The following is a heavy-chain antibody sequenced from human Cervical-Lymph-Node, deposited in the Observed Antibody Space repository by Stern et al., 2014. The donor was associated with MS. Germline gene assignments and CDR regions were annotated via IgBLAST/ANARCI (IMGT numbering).Heavy chain of an antibody. Sequence: QVQLQQWGAGLLKPSETLSLTCAVSGGSFSGYYWSWIRQPPGKGLEWIGEINHSGSTNYNPSLKIRVTIPVDTSKTHFSLNLSSVTAADTAVYYCARIRGYSYGYYYFDYWGQGTLVTVSS. V-gene: IGHV4-34*01. D-gene: IGHD5-18*01. CDR1: GGSFSGYY. CDR2: INHSGST. CDR3: ARIRGYSYGYYYFDY. J-gene: IGHJ4*02.